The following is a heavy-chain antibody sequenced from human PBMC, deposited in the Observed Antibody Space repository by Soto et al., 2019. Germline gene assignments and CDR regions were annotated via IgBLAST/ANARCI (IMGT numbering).Heavy chain of an antibody. J-gene: IGHJ4*02. D-gene: IGHD4-17*01. CDR2: ISYDGSNK. CDR1: GFTFSSYA. CDR3: ASGNLMPTVVTPLTRVDY. Sequence: QVQLVESGGGVVQPGRSLRLSCAASGFTFSSYAMHWVRQAPGKGLEWVAVISYDGSNKYYGHSVKGRFTISRDNSKNTLYLHINSLRAEDTAVYYCASGNLMPTVVTPLTRVDYWGQGTMVTVSS. V-gene: IGHV3-30-3*01.